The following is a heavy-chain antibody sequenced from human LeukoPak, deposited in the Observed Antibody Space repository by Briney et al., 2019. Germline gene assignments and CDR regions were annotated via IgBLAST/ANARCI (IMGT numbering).Heavy chain of an antibody. CDR3: STLTSRGLSDS. J-gene: IGHJ4*02. CDR1: GFTFTNAW. V-gene: IGHV3-15*07. CDR2: IKSKADGETI. Sequence: PGGSLRLSCAASGFTFTNAWMNWVRQAPGKGLEWVGRIKSKADGETIDYAAPVKGRFTFSRDDSKNMLYLQMNSLKSEDTAVYYCSTLTSRGLSDSWGQGTLVTVTS. D-gene: IGHD1-20*01.